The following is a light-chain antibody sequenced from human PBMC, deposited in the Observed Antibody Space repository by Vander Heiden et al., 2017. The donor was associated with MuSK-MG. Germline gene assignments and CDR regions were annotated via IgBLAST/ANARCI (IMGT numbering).Light chain of an antibody. V-gene: IGLV1-51*01. CDR3: GTWDSSLTAGV. Sequence: QSVLTQPPSMFAAPGPKVTIFCPGSSSNIGNNYVSWYQQLPGTAPKLLIYDNNKRHSGIPDRFSGAKYGTSSTLGITGLQTGDEADYYCGTWDSSLTAGVFGGGTKLTVL. J-gene: IGLJ3*02. CDR2: DNN. CDR1: SSNIGNNY.